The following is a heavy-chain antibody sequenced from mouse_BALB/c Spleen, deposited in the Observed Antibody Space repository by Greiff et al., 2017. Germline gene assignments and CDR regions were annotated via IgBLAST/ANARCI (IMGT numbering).Heavy chain of an antibody. CDR3: GRSGITTALFDY. CDR1: GYSFTGYF. J-gene: IGHJ2*01. V-gene: IGHV1-37*01. D-gene: IGHD1-2*01. CDR2: INPYNGDT. Sequence: DVKLQESGPELVKPGASVKISCTASGYSFTGYFMNWVKQSPGKSLEWIGRINPYNGDTFYNQKFKGKATLTVDKSSSTANLELLSLTSEDSAVYYCGRSGITTALFDYWGQGTTLTVSS.